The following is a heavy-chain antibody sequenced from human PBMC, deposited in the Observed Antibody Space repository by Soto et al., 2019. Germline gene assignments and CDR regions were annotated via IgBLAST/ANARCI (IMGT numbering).Heavy chain of an antibody. V-gene: IGHV3-23*01. CDR1: GFTFSSSA. Sequence: EVQLLESGGGLVQPGGSLRLSCAASGFTFSSSAMCWVRQAPGKGLECVSAISGGGETTYYADSVKGRFTISTDNSKLTLYLPINSPRAEDTAVYYCAVNIGSGSYYFAHWGQGTLVTVSS. J-gene: IGHJ4*02. D-gene: IGHD3-10*01. CDR2: ISGGGETT. CDR3: AVNIGSGSYYFAH.